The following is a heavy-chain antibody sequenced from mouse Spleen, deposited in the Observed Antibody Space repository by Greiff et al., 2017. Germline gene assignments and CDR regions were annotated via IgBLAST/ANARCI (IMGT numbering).Heavy chain of an antibody. CDR3: ARRRTGAELYYFDY. CDR1: GYTFTSYW. Sequence: QVQLQQPGAELVRPGSSVKLSCKASGYTFTSYWMHWVKQRPIQGLEWIGNIDPSDSETHYNQKFKDKATLTVDKSSSTAYMQLSSLTSEDSAVYYCARRRTGAELYYFDYWGQGTTLTVSS. V-gene: IGHV1-52*01. D-gene: IGHD4-1*01. CDR2: IDPSDSET. J-gene: IGHJ2*01.